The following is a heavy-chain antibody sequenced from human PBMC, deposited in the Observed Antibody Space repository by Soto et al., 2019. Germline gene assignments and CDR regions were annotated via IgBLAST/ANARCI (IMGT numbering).Heavy chain of an antibody. Sequence: RGESLKISCKGSGYSFTSYWIGWVRQMPGKGLEWMGIIYPGDSDTRYSPSFQGQVTISADKSISTAYLQWSSLKASDTAMYYCARHGGGYDFWSGYYGPYFEYWGQGTLVTVSS. D-gene: IGHD3-3*01. V-gene: IGHV5-51*01. J-gene: IGHJ4*02. CDR2: IYPGDSDT. CDR1: GYSFTSYW. CDR3: ARHGGGYDFWSGYYGPYFEY.